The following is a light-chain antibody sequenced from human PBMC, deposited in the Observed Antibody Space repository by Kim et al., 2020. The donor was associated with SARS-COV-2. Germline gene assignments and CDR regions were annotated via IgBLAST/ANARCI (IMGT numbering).Light chain of an antibody. Sequence: IVMTQSPATLSMSTGESATLSCRASERISSNLAWYQQKPGHAPRLLIYDAATRATGIPARFSGRGFGAEFTLTISSLQSEDFAVYYCQQYNDWPPWTFGQGTKLEI. CDR1: ERISSN. V-gene: IGKV3-15*01. J-gene: IGKJ1*01. CDR3: QQYNDWPPWT. CDR2: DAA.